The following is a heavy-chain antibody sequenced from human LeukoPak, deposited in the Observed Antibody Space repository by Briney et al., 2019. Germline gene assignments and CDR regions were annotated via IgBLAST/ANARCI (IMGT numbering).Heavy chain of an antibody. CDR2: ISSSGTTI. J-gene: IGHJ4*02. CDR3: ARDPSGYYDTSGFYLGYFDY. CDR1: GLTFSDYY. D-gene: IGHD3-22*01. Sequence: PGGSLRLSCAASGLTFSDYYMSWIRQAPGKGLEWVSYISSSGTTIYYADSVKGRFTISRDNAKHSLYLQMNSLRAEDTAVYYCARDPSGYYDTSGFYLGYFDYWGQGTLVTVSS. V-gene: IGHV3-11*01.